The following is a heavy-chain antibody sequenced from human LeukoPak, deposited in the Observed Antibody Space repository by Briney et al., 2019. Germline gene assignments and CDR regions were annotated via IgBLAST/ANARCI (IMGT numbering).Heavy chain of an antibody. D-gene: IGHD6-6*01. CDR2: IYHSGGT. Sequence: SETLSLTCAVSGGSISSSNWWSWVRQPPGKGLEWIGEIYHSGGTNYNPSLKSRVTISVDKSKNQFSLKLSSVTAADTAVYYCARWSGSVTARNYYYYMDVWGEGTTVTVSS. J-gene: IGHJ6*03. V-gene: IGHV4-4*02. CDR3: ARWSGSVTARNYYYYMDV. CDR1: GGSISSSNW.